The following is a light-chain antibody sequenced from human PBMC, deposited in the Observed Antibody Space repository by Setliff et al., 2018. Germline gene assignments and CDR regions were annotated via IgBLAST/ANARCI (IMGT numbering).Light chain of an antibody. CDR2: GAS. CDR1: QSISNN. V-gene: IGKV3-15*01. Sequence: EIVMTQSPATLSVSPGERATLSCRASQSISNNLAWYQQKPDQTPRLLIYGASTRATGFAARFSGSGSGTEFTLTISSLQSEDFAVYYCQQYDKWPLTFGQGTKVDIK. J-gene: IGKJ1*01. CDR3: QQYDKWPLT.